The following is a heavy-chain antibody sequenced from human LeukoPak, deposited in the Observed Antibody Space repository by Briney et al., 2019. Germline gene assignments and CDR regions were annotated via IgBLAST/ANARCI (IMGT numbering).Heavy chain of an antibody. J-gene: IGHJ4*02. CDR3: ARNLVGATSFDY. CDR2: INAGNGNT. Sequence: ASVKVSCKASGYTFTIYAMHWVRQAPGQRLEWMGWINAGNGNTKYSQKLQGRVTITTDTSASTAYMELSSLRSEDTAVYYCARNLVGATSFDYLGQRTLVTVSS. CDR1: GYTFTIYA. D-gene: IGHD1-26*01. V-gene: IGHV1-3*01.